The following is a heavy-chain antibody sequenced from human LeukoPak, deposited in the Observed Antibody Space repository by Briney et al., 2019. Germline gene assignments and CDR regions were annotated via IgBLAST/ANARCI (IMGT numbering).Heavy chain of an antibody. CDR1: GGSISNYY. J-gene: IGHJ4*02. V-gene: IGHV4-4*07. CDR3: ARFHGSGFYLDY. CDR2: IYISAST. Sequence: SETLSLTCTVSGGSISNYYWSWVRQPAGKGLEWIGRIYISASTNYNPSLKSRVTISVDKSKNQFSLKLSSVTAADTAVYYCARFHGSGFYLDYWGQGTLVTVSS. D-gene: IGHD3-10*01.